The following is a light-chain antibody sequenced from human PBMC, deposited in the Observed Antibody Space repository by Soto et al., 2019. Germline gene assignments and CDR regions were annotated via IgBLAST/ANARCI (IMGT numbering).Light chain of an antibody. CDR3: QQNCGSPPT. CDR2: AAS. Sequence: EIHLTQSPSSLSASPEDRATLSCRASQYISSAVAWYQQRSGKAPRLLIFAASSLDPAAPARFSGSGSGPEFTLTISSLQSEDFAIYYCQQNCGSPPTFGQGTKVDIK. J-gene: IGKJ1*01. V-gene: IGKV1-39*01. CDR1: QYISSA.